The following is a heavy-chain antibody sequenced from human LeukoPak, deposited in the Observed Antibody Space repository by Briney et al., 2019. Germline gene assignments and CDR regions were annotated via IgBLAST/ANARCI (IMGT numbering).Heavy chain of an antibody. CDR1: GFTFSDYY. D-gene: IGHD3-10*01. CDR2: ISSSGSTI. CDR3: ASPSLGYGSGSYIDAFDI. Sequence: GGSLRLSCAASGFTFSDYYMSWIRQAPGKGLEWVSYISSSGSTIYYADSVKGRFTISRDNAKNSLYLQMNRLRAEDTAVYYCASPSLGYGSGSYIDAFDIWGQGTMVTVSS. V-gene: IGHV3-11*01. J-gene: IGHJ3*02.